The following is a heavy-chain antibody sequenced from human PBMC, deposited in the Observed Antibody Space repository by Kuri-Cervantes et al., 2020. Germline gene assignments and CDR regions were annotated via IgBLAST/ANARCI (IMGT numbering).Heavy chain of an antibody. CDR3: ARVGCSGGSCKINWFDP. Sequence: ESLKISCTVSGGSVSSGSYYWSWIRQPPGKGLEWIGYIYYSGSTNYNPSLKSRVTISVDTSKNQFSLKLSSVTAADTAVYYCARVGCSGGSCKINWFDPWGQGTLVTVSS. J-gene: IGHJ5*02. CDR2: IYYSGST. V-gene: IGHV4-61*01. D-gene: IGHD2-15*01. CDR1: GGSVSSGSYY.